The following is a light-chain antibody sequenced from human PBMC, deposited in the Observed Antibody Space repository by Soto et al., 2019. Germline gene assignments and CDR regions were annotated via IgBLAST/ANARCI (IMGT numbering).Light chain of an antibody. Sequence: DIQMTQSPSSLSASVGDRVTIACRASQTITDYLNWYQQKPGKAPKLLIYAASSLQSGVPSRFSGSGSGTAFTLTISSLQPEDFATYYCQQSYRTPRTFGQGTKVEMK. J-gene: IGKJ1*01. V-gene: IGKV1-39*01. CDR2: AAS. CDR3: QQSYRTPRT. CDR1: QTITDY.